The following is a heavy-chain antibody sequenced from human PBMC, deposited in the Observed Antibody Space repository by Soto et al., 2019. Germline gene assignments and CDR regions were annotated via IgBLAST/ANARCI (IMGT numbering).Heavy chain of an antibody. CDR3: ARAPRDSSVYPQSYVDY. Sequence: QVQLVQSGAEVKKPGASVKVSCKASGYTFTGYYMHWVRQAPGQGLEWMGWINPNSGGTNYAQKFQGWVTMTRDTSISTAYMELSRLRSDVTAVYYWARAPRDSSVYPQSYVDYWGQGTRVTVSS. J-gene: IGHJ4*02. CDR1: GYTFTGYY. D-gene: IGHD3-22*01. V-gene: IGHV1-2*04. CDR2: INPNSGGT.